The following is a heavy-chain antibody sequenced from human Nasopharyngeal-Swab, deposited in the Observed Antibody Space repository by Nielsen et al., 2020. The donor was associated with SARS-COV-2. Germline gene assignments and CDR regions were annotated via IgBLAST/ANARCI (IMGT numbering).Heavy chain of an antibody. V-gene: IGHV4-59*13. D-gene: IGHD3-22*01. CDR1: GGSISSYY. Sequence: SQTLSLTCTVSGGSISSYYWSWIRPPPGKGLEWNGYIHYSGSTNYNPSLKSRATISVDTSKNQFSLKLSSVTAADTAVYYCARGSGYYDSSGYSDYWGQGTLVTVSS. CDR3: ARGSGYYDSSGYSDY. CDR2: IHYSGST. J-gene: IGHJ4*02.